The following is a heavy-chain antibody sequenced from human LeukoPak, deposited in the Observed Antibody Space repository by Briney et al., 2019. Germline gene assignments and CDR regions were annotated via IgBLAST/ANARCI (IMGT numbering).Heavy chain of an antibody. CDR2: ISAYNGNT. D-gene: IGHD3-3*01. J-gene: IGHJ5*02. V-gene: IGHV1-18*01. CDR1: GYTFTSYA. Sequence: GASVKVSCKASGYTFTSYAMHWVRQAPGQGLEWMGWISAYNGNTNCAQKLQGRVTMTTDTSTSTAYMELRSLRSDDTAVYYCARDRRYDFWSGYSNWFDPWGQGTLVTVSS. CDR3: ARDRRYDFWSGYSNWFDP.